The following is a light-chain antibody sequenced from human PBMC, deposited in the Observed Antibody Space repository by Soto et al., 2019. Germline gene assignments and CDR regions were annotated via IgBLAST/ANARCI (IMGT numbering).Light chain of an antibody. CDR1: QDITSR. J-gene: IGKJ1*01. V-gene: IGKV1-12*01. CDR2: GAS. Sequence: DIQMTQSPSSVSASVGDRVTITYRASQDITSRLAWYQQKPGKAPNHLISGASSLLSVVPSSFSGSGSGTDFTLTLSSLQPEDFATCYCQHAYGFPWTFGQGTKVEI. CDR3: QHAYGFPWT.